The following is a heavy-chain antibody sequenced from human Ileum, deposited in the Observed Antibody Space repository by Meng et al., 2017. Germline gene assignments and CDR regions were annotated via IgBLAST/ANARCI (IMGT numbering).Heavy chain of an antibody. Sequence: GESLKTSCAASGFTFSSYAMSWVRQAPGKGLEWVSAISGSGGSTHYADSVKGRFTISRDNSKNTLYLQMNSLRAEDTAVYYCAKALSSGGLTNDYWGQGTLVTVSS. V-gene: IGHV3-23*01. D-gene: IGHD6-19*01. J-gene: IGHJ4*02. CDR2: ISGSGGST. CDR3: AKALSSGGLTNDY. CDR1: GFTFSSYA.